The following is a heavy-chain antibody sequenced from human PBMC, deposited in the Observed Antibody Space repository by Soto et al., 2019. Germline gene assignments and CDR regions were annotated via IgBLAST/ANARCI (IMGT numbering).Heavy chain of an antibody. D-gene: IGHD3-10*01. Sequence: EVQLVESGGGLVQPGGSLRLSCAASGFTFSSNWMHWVRQAPGKGLVWVASINSDGTTTTYADPVKGRFTISRDNAKNTVYLQMNSLRVEDTAVYYCATVGTGSYNWFDPWGRGTLVTVSS. CDR1: GFTFSSNW. V-gene: IGHV3-74*01. CDR3: ATVGTGSYNWFDP. CDR2: INSDGTTT. J-gene: IGHJ5*02.